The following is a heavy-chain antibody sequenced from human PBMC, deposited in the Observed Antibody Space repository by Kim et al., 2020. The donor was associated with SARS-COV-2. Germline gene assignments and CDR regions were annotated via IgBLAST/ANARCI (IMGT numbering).Heavy chain of an antibody. D-gene: IGHD1-7*01. Sequence: GGSLRLSCAGSGFTFSSYGMSWVRQAPGKGLEWVSAISGSGDSTYYADSVKGRLTISRDNSKNTLYLQMNSLRAEDTAIYYCAKGKNYLDSFDIWGLGTMV. CDR2: ISGSGDST. J-gene: IGHJ3*02. CDR1: GFTFSSYG. V-gene: IGHV3-23*01. CDR3: AKGKNYLDSFDI.